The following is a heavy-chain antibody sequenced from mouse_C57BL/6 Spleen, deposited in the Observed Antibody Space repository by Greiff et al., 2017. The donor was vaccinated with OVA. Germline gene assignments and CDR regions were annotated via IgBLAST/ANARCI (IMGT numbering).Heavy chain of an antibody. CDR1: GYTFTDYY. CDR3: ARVYYGSSLDY. CDR2: INPNNGGT. D-gene: IGHD1-1*01. V-gene: IGHV1-26*01. J-gene: IGHJ2*01. Sequence: EVQLQQSGPELVKPGASVKISCKASGYTFTDYYMNWVKQSHGKSLEWIGDINPNNGGTSYNQKFKGKATLTVDKSTITAYMELRSLTSEDSAVYYCARVYYGSSLDYWGQGTTRTVSS.